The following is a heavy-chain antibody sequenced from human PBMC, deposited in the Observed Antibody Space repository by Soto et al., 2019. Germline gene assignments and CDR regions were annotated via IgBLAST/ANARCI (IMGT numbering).Heavy chain of an antibody. CDR2: IYYSGST. CDR1: GGSISSYY. Sequence: SETLSLTCTVSGGSISSYYWSWIRQPPGKGLEWIGYIYYSGSTNYNPSLKSRVTISVDTSKNQFSLTLSSVTAADTAVYYCARARGKRITIFGVVYGMDVWGQGTTVTVSS. CDR3: ARARGKRITIFGVVYGMDV. D-gene: IGHD3-3*01. J-gene: IGHJ6*02. V-gene: IGHV4-59*01.